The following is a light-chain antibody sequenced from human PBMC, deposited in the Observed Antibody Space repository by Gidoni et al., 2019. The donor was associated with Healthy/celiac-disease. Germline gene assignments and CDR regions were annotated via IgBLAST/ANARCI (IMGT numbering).Light chain of an antibody. V-gene: IGKV1-39*01. J-gene: IGKJ2*01. CDR1: HSISRY. CDR3: QQSYSTLYT. CDR2: AAS. Sequence: DIQITPPPSSLSASVGDRVTITCRASHSISRYLNWNQQKPGKAPKLLIYAASGLQSGVPSRFSGSGSGTDFTLTISSLQPEDFATYYCQQSYSTLYTFGQGTKLEIK.